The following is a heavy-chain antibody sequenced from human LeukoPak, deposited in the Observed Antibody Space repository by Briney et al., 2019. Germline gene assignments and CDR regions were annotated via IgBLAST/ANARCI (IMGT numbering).Heavy chain of an antibody. Sequence: GGSLRLSCAASGFTVSSNYMNWVRQAPGKGLEWVSMIYSGGNTYYTDSVKGRFTISRDNSKNTLDLQMNSLRAEDTAVYYCARVLSVSYCDSWGQGTLVTVSS. CDR3: ARVLSVSYCDS. CDR2: IYSGGNT. J-gene: IGHJ4*02. CDR1: GFTVSSNY. V-gene: IGHV3-66*01. D-gene: IGHD2/OR15-2a*01.